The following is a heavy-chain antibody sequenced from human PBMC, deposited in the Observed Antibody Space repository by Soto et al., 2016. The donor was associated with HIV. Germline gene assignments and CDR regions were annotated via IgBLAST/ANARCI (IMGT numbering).Heavy chain of an antibody. CDR2: IDFAGGLT. CDR1: GRSFRNYW. D-gene: IGHD1-26*01. V-gene: IGHV3-74*01. J-gene: IGHJ4*02. CDR3: ARARIVGGTLSL. Sequence: EMQLVESGEAEFNLGKSLRLSCVASGRSFRNYWMHWVRQAPGKGLMWLSNIDFAGGLTNYADSVKGRFTISRDNARTTLYLHMNNVRAEDTAVYFCARARIVGGTLSLWGQGTLVTVSS.